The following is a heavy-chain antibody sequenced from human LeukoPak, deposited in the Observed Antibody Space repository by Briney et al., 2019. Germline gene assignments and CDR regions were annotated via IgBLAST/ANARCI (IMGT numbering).Heavy chain of an antibody. D-gene: IGHD3-22*01. CDR1: GFTFSSYA. CDR3: AKDRGYYYDSSGYYHFDP. CDR2: ISGSGATT. J-gene: IGHJ5*02. V-gene: IGHV3-23*01. Sequence: GGSLRLSCAASGFTFSSYAMSWARQAPGKGLEWVSAISGSGATTFHADSVKGRFSISRDNTKNTLYLQMNSLRAEDTAIYYCAKDRGYYYDSSGYYHFDPWGQGTLVTVSS.